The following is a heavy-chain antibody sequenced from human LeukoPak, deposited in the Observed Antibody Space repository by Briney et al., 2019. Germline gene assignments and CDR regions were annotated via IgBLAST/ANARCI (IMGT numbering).Heavy chain of an antibody. CDR2: IIPIFGTA. CDR3: ASGYGDYYYYYMDV. D-gene: IGHD4-17*01. J-gene: IGHJ6*03. Sequence: GASVKVSCKASGGTFSSYAISWVRQAPGQGLEWMGGIIPIFGTANYAQKFQGRVTITTDESTSTAYMELSSLRSEDTAVYYSASGYGDYYYYYMDVWGKGTTVTVSS. CDR1: GGTFSSYA. V-gene: IGHV1-69*05.